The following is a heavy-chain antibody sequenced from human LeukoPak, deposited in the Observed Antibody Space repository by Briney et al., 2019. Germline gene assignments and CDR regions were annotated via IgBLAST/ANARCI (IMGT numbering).Heavy chain of an antibody. V-gene: IGHV3-23*01. CDR3: VKDRVDGSGSQFDS. CDR2: ISGSGAMT. CDR1: GFNFNTYW. J-gene: IGHJ4*02. Sequence: GGSLRLSCAASGFNFNTYWMSWVRQAPGKGLEWVSSISGSGAMTYYADSVKGRFTISRDNAMDRLYLQMNSLRADDTAVYYCVKDRVDGSGSQFDSWGQGSLVIVSS. D-gene: IGHD3-10*01.